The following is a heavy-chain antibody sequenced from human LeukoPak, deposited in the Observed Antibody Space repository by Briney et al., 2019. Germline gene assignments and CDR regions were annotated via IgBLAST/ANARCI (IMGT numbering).Heavy chain of an antibody. CDR1: GGSFSDSY. J-gene: IGHJ6*02. CDR3: ARGSRYCSSISCYKYYYAMDV. Sequence: SETLSIICAGYGGSFSDSYWSWIRQPTGEGLEWIGEINHSGSTNFKSSLKSRVTIAVDTSKNQFSLKRSSVTAADTAVYFCARGSRYCSSISCYKYYYAMDVWGQGTTVTVSS. V-gene: IGHV4-34*01. D-gene: IGHD2-2*02. CDR2: INHSGST.